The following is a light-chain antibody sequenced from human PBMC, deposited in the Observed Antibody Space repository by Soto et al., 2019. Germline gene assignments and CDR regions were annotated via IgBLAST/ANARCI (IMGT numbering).Light chain of an antibody. J-gene: IGKJ5*01. CDR3: QQYNSYSSIT. CDR2: KAS. Sequence: DIQMTQSPSTLSASVGDRVTITCRASQSISSWLAWYQQKPGKAPKRLIYKASSLESGVPSRFSGRGSGTAFTRTISSLQPDDFATDYCQQYNSYSSITFGQGTRLEIK. V-gene: IGKV1-5*03. CDR1: QSISSW.